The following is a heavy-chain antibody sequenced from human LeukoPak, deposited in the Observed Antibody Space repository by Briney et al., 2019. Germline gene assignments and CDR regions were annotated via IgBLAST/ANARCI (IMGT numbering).Heavy chain of an antibody. CDR2: IYYSGST. D-gene: IGHD3-22*01. CDR1: GGSIGSGSYY. V-gene: IGHV4-39*01. CDR3: ARHPSGFLSYALDV. Sequence: KPSETLSLTCTVSGGSIGSGSYYWGWIRQPPGKGLQWIGIIYYSGSTYFNPSLKSRVTISIDTSKNRFSLNLSSVTAADTAVYFCARHPSGFLSYALDVWGQGAMVTVSS. J-gene: IGHJ3*01.